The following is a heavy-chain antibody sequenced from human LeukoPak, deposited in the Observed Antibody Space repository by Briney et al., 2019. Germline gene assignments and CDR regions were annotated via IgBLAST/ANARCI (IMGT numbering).Heavy chain of an antibody. CDR1: EFSVGSNY. V-gene: IGHV3-21*01. Sequence: GGSLRLSCAASEFSVGSNYMTWVRQAPGKGLEWVSSISSSSSYIYYADSVKGRFTISRDNAKNSLYLQMNSLTAKDTAVYSCARNLRYFDWLLRTNAFDFWGQGTMVTVSS. CDR3: ARNLRYFDWLLRTNAFDF. J-gene: IGHJ3*01. D-gene: IGHD3-9*01. CDR2: ISSSSSYI.